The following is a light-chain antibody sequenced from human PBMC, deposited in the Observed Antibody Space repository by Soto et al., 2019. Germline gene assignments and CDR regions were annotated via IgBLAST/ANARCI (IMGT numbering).Light chain of an antibody. V-gene: IGLV2-14*01. Sequence: QSALTQPASVSGSPGQSITISCTGTSGDIGGYNYVSWYQHHPDKAPKLVIYEVSNRPSGVSTRFSGSKSGNTASLTISGLQAEDEAEYYCSSYTISSTLYVFGTGTKLTVL. CDR3: SSYTISSTLYV. CDR2: EVS. J-gene: IGLJ1*01. CDR1: SGDIGGYNY.